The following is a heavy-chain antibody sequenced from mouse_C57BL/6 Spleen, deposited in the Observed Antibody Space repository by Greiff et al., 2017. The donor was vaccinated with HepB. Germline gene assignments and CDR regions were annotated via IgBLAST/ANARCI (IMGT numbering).Heavy chain of an antibody. CDR1: GYTFTSYG. V-gene: IGHV1-81*01. D-gene: IGHD1-1*01. Sequence: QVQLQQSGAELARPGASVKLSCKASGYTFTSYGISWVKQRTGQGLEWIGEIYPRSGNTYYNEKFKGKATLTADKSSSTAYMELRSLTSEDSAVYFCASQETSTVVAEAMDYWGQGTSVTVSS. CDR3: ASQETSTVVAEAMDY. J-gene: IGHJ4*01. CDR2: IYPRSGNT.